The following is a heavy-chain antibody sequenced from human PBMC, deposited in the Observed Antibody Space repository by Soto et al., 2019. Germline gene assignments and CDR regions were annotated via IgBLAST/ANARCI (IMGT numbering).Heavy chain of an antibody. J-gene: IGHJ4*02. CDR3: AAGSQYDSSGLDY. CDR2: ISGSGGST. Sequence: PGGSLRLSCAASGFTFSSYVMSWVRQAPGKGLEWVSAISGSGGSTYYADSVKGRFTISRDNSKNTLYLQMNSLRAEDTAVYYGAAGSQYDSSGLDYWGQGTLVTVSS. CDR1: GFTFSSYV. V-gene: IGHV3-23*01. D-gene: IGHD3-22*01.